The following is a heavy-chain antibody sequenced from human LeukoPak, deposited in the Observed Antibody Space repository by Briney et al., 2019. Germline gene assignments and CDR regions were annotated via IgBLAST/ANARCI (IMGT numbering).Heavy chain of an antibody. V-gene: IGHV1-2*02. CDR2: INPNSGGT. D-gene: IGHD2-2*01. J-gene: IGHJ4*02. CDR1: GYTFTGYY. CDR3: ARDKFTCSSTSCYSAIDY. Sequence: GASVKVSCKASGYTFTGYYMHWVRQAPGQGLEWMGWINPNSGGTNYAQKFQGRVTTTRDTSISTAYMELSRLRSDDTAVYYCARDKFTCSSTSCYSAIDYWGQGTLVTVSS.